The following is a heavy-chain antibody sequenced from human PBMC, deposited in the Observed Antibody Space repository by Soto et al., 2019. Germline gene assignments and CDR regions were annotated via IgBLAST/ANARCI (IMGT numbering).Heavy chain of an antibody. CDR1: GGTFSSYA. V-gene: IGHV1-69*06. CDR3: ARGGYSSTWSNLLDRSGLDV. CDR2: IVPLFRTT. Sequence: GASVKVSCKTSGGTFSSYAINWVRQAPGQGLEWMGGIVPLFRTTNYAQKFQGRVTITADTSTYTVYMELSELRSGDTAVYYCARGGYSSTWSNLLDRSGLDVWGQGTMVTVSS. J-gene: IGHJ6*02. D-gene: IGHD6-13*01.